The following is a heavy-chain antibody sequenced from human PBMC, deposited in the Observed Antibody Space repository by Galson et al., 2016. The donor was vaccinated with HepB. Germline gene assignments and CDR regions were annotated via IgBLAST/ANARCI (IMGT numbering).Heavy chain of an antibody. CDR1: GFTFSSYS. CDR3: ARLVETWNEAGRFDS. CDR2: ISSSSTYI. J-gene: IGHJ4*02. D-gene: IGHD1-1*01. V-gene: IGHV3-21*01. Sequence: SLRLSCAASGFTFSSYSMNWVRQAPGKGLEWVSFISSSSTYIYYADSVRGRFTISRDNAKNSLYLQMNSLRAEDTAVYYCARLVETWNEAGRFDSWGQGTLVTVSS.